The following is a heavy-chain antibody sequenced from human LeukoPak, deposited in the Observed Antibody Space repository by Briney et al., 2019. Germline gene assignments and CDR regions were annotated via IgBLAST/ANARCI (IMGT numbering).Heavy chain of an antibody. CDR2: ISSSSSYI. CDR1: GFTFSSYS. CDR3: ARDEWELPGSYFDY. V-gene: IGHV3-21*01. Sequence: PGGSLRLSCAASGFTFSSYSMNWVRQAPGKGLEWVSSISSSSSYIYYADSVKGRFTISRDNAKNSLYLQMNSLRAEDTAVYYCARDEWELPGSYFDYWGQGTLVTVSS. J-gene: IGHJ4*02. D-gene: IGHD1-26*01.